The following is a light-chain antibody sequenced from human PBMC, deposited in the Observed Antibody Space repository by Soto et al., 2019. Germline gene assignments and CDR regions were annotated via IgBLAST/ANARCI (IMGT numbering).Light chain of an antibody. J-gene: IGLJ1*01. V-gene: IGLV2-23*02. CDR3: CSYGGSGAYL. CDR2: EVN. CDR1: GSAVDAYTL. Sequence: QSVLTHPASVSGSSRQPITISCAGTGSAVDAYTLVSWYQQHPGKAPKLIICEVNTRPSGISNRFSGSKSVDTASLPISGLQVEDGADDFCCSYGGSGAYLLGSGTKVTVL.